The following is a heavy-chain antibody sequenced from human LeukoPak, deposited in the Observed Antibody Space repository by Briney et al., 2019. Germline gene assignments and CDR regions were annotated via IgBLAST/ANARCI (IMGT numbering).Heavy chain of an antibody. CDR1: GFTFKEYG. D-gene: IGHD6-19*01. Sequence: GGSLRLSCAASGFTFKEYGMSWVRQAPGKGLEWVSTINDNGANTHYADSVKGRFTISRDSSENTLFLQMNSLRADDTARYYCTKGDGGWYPIDSWGQGTLIIVSS. CDR2: INDNGANT. J-gene: IGHJ4*02. V-gene: IGHV3-23*01. CDR3: TKGDGGWYPIDS.